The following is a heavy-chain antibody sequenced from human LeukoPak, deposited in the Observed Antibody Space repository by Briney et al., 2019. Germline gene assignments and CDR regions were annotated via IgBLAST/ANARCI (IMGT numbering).Heavy chain of an antibody. J-gene: IGHJ4*02. D-gene: IGHD3-22*01. CDR2: INWNGRST. CDR3: ARQYYFDSSGYCDY. Sequence: GGSLRLSCAASGFTFDDYGMSWVRQVPGKGLEWVSGINWNGRSTGYADSVKGRFTISRDNAKNSLYLQMNSLRVEDTAFYYCARQYYFDSSGYCDYWGQGTLVTVSS. CDR1: GFTFDDYG. V-gene: IGHV3-20*04.